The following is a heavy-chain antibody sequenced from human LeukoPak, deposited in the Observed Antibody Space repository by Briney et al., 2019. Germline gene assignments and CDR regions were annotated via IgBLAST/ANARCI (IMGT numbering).Heavy chain of an antibody. CDR2: ISGNGGST. Sequence: GSLRLSCVASGFIFSNYAMSWVRQAPGKGLEWVSGISGNGGSTSYAASVKGRFTISRDNSKNTLYVQMNSLRAGDTAVYYCAKLVTGRPSGYMDVWGKGTTVTVSS. CDR3: AKLVTGRPSGYMDV. CDR1: GFIFSNYA. J-gene: IGHJ6*03. D-gene: IGHD6-6*01. V-gene: IGHV3-23*01.